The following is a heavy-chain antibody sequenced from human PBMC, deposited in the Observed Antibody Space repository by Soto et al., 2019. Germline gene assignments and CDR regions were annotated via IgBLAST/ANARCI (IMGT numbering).Heavy chain of an antibody. CDR3: VKDDSSGYYYVDY. Sequence: PGGSLRLSCVPSGFSFTTYAMHWVRQAPGKGLEWVAQIKQNGNDKSYADSVKGRFTVSRDNSKNTVYLQMNSLRDEDAAVYYCVKDDSSGYYYVDYWGQGTQVTVSS. J-gene: IGHJ4*02. CDR1: GFSFTTYA. D-gene: IGHD3-22*01. V-gene: IGHV3-30*02. CDR2: IKQNGNDK.